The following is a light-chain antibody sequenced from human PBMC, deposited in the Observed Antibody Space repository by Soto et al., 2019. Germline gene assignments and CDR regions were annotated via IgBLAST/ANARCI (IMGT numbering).Light chain of an antibody. V-gene: IGKV1-5*01. J-gene: IGKJ1*01. CDR2: DAS. CDR1: ENINRW. Sequence: DIPMTQSPSTLSASVGDRVTLTCRASENINRWLAWYQQKPGTAPKFLIYDASSLESGVPSSFSRSGSGTEFTLNISSLQPDDFATYYCQHCNNYPWTFGQGTKVEIK. CDR3: QHCNNYPWT.